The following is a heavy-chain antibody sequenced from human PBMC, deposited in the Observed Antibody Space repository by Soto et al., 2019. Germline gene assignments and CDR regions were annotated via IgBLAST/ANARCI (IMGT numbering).Heavy chain of an antibody. J-gene: IGHJ6*02. CDR1: GFTFSSYS. D-gene: IGHD3-3*01. CDR2: ISSSSSYI. V-gene: IGHV3-21*01. CDR3: ARGDVVFGVVIYGMDV. Sequence: GGSLRLSCAASGFTFSSYSMNWVRQAPGKGLEWVSSISSSSSYIYYADSVKGRFTISRDNAKNSLYLQMNSLRAEDTAVYYCARGDVVFGVVIYGMDVWGQGTTVTVSS.